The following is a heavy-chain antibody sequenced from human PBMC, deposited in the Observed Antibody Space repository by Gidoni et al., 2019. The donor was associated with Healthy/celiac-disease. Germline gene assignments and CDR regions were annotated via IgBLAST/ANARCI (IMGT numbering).Heavy chain of an antibody. J-gene: IGHJ5*02. D-gene: IGHD3-3*01. CDR3: ARHRGFLEWFDP. V-gene: IGHV3-7*03. CDR1: GFTFITYG. CDR2: MKQDGSEK. Sequence: EVQLVESGGGLVQPGGSLRLSCAASGFTFITYGMSWVRQAPGKGLEWVANMKQDGSEKYYVDSVKGRFTISRDNAKNSLYLQMNSLRAEDTAVYYCARHRGFLEWFDPWGQGTLVTVSS.